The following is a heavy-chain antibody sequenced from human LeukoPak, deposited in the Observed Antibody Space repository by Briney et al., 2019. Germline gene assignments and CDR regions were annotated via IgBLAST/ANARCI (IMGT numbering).Heavy chain of an antibody. V-gene: IGHV1-69*13. CDR3: AGGVDYYDSSGYLYYYYYYGMDV. J-gene: IGHJ6*02. CDR1: GCTFSSYA. CDR2: IIPIFGTA. D-gene: IGHD3-22*01. Sequence: SLKVSCKASGCTFSSYAISWVRQAPGQGLEWMGGIIPIFGTANYAQKFQGRVTITADESTSTAYMELSSLRSEDTAVHYCAGGVDYYDSSGYLYYYYYYGMDVWGQGTTVTVSS.